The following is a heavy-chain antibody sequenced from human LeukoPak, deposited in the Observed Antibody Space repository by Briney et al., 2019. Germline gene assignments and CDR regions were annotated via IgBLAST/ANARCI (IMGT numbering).Heavy chain of an antibody. Sequence: GGSLGLSCAASGFTFSSYEMNWVRQAPGKGLEWVSYISSSGSTIYYADSVKGRFTISRDNAKNSLYLQMNSLRAEDTAVYYCAKSQRRITIFGVPDYWGQGTLVTVSS. V-gene: IGHV3-48*03. CDR3: AKSQRRITIFGVPDY. D-gene: IGHD3-3*01. CDR1: GFTFSSYE. CDR2: ISSSGSTI. J-gene: IGHJ4*02.